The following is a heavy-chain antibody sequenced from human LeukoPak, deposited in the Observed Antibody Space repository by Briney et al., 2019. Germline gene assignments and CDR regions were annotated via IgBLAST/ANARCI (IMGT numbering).Heavy chain of an antibody. J-gene: IGHJ6*03. CDR1: GGTFSSYA. CDR2: IIPIFGTA. D-gene: IGHD6-6*01. V-gene: IGHV1-69*06. CDR3: ATRAADVPTRPAYYYYYMDV. Sequence: ASVTVSCKASGGTFSSYAISWVRQAPGQGLEWMGGIIPIFGTANYAQKFQGRVTITADKSTSSAYMELSSLRSEDTAVYYCATRAADVPTRPAYYYYYMDVWGKGTTVTVSS.